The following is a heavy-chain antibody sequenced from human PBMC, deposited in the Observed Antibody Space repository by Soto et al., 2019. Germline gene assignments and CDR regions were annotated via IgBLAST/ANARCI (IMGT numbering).Heavy chain of an antibody. D-gene: IGHD2-15*01. J-gene: IGHJ6*02. CDR1: GFTFTSSA. CDR3: AADQGLASASGMDV. Sequence: SVKVSCKASGFTFTSSAVQWVRQARGQRLEWIGWIVVGSGNTNYAQKFQERVTITRDMSTSTAYMELSRLRSEDTAVYYCAADQGLASASGMDVCGQGPTVTVSS. V-gene: IGHV1-58*01. CDR2: IVVGSGNT.